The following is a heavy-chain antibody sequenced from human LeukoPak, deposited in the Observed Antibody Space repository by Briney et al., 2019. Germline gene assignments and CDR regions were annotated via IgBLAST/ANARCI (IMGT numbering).Heavy chain of an antibody. D-gene: IGHD3-22*01. V-gene: IGHV4-61*02. CDR3: ARDIDYYGSSGYYAAFDI. J-gene: IGHJ3*02. CDR2: IYTSGST. Sequence: SETLSLTCTVSGGSISSGSYYWSWIRQPAGKGLEWIGRIYTSGSTNYNPSLKSRVTISVDTSKNQFSLKLSSVTAADTAVYYCARDIDYYGSSGYYAAFDIWGQGTMVTVSS. CDR1: GGSISSGSYY.